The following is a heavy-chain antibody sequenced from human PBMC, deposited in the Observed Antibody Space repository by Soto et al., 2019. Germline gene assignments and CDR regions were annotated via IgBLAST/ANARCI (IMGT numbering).Heavy chain of an antibody. CDR2: MNPNSGNT. J-gene: IGHJ5*02. CDR1: GYTFTSYD. CDR3: ARDLDYGDYVDWFDP. Sequence: ASVKVSCKASGYTFTSYDINWVRQATGQGLEWMGWMNPNSGNTVYAQRFQGRVTMTRNTSISTAYMELSSLRSEDTAVYYCARDLDYGDYVDWFDPWGQGTLVTVSS. V-gene: IGHV1-8*01. D-gene: IGHD4-17*01.